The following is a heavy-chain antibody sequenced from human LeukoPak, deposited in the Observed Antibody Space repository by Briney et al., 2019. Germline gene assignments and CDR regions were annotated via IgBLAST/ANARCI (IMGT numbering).Heavy chain of an antibody. J-gene: IGHJ4*02. CDR1: GFSFDDFA. Sequence: GGSLRLSCTTSGFSFDDFAMSWFRQAPGKGLEWVSYISSSSSTIYYADSVKGRFTISRDNAKNSLYLQMNSLRAEDTAVYYCARPKTGALFDYWGQGTLVTVSS. CDR3: ARPKTGALFDY. CDR2: ISSSSSTI. V-gene: IGHV3-48*04. D-gene: IGHD7-27*01.